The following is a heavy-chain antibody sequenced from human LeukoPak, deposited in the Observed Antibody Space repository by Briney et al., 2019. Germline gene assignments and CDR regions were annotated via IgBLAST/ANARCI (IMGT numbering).Heavy chain of an antibody. CDR2: ISGSGGST. J-gene: IGHJ5*02. V-gene: IGHV3-23*01. Sequence: GALRLSCAASGFTFSSDAMSWVRQAPGKGLEWVSAISGSGGSTYYADSVKGRFTISRDNSKNTLYLQMNSLRAEDTAVYYCAKGVAAAGTGWFDPWGQGTLVTVSS. CDR3: AKGVAAAGTGWFDP. CDR1: GFTFSSDA. D-gene: IGHD6-13*01.